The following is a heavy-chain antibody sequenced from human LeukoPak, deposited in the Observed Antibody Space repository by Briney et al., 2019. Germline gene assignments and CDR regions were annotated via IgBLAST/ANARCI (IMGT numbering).Heavy chain of an antibody. V-gene: IGHV3-23*01. D-gene: IGHD2-15*01. Sequence: GGSLRLSCAASGFSFNTYAMSWVRQPPGKGLGWVSAISNTGGSTYYADSVKGRFTISRDKSKNTLSLQMNSLRAEDTAVYYCAQQVGYCSSGSCYFTYWGQGTLVTVSS. J-gene: IGHJ1*01. CDR3: AQQVGYCSSGSCYFTY. CDR1: GFSFNTYA. CDR2: ISNTGGST.